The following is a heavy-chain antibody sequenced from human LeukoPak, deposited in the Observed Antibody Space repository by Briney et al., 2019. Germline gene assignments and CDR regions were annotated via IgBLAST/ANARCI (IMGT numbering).Heavy chain of an antibody. Sequence: SETLSLTCTVSGGSISNYYWSWIRQPAGKGLEWIGRIYTSGSTNYNPSLKSRVTMSVDTSKNQFSLKLSSVTAADTAVYYCASANMVRGWAFDYWGQGTLVTVSS. CDR2: IYTSGST. J-gene: IGHJ4*02. D-gene: IGHD3-10*01. CDR1: GGSISNYY. CDR3: ASANMVRGWAFDY. V-gene: IGHV4-4*07.